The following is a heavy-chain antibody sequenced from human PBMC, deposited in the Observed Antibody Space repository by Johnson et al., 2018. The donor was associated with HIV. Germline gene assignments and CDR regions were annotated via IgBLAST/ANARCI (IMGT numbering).Heavy chain of an antibody. Sequence: VQLVESGGNVVQPGRSLRLSCAASGFTFSDYAMHWVRQAPGKGLEGVAVISYDGSNKYYADSVKGRFTISRDNSKNTLYLQMNSLRAEDTAVYYCARVLWFGELFSRAFDIWGQGTMVTVSS. D-gene: IGHD3-10*01. V-gene: IGHV3-30*04. CDR3: ARVLWFGELFSRAFDI. CDR1: GFTFSDYA. CDR2: ISYDGSNK. J-gene: IGHJ3*02.